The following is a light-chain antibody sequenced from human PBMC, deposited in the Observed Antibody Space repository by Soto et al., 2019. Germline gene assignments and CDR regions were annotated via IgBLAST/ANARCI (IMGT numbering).Light chain of an antibody. CDR3: QQYDNWPPWT. Sequence: EIVLTHSPATLSVSPGERATLSCRTSQSVNSHLAWYQHKPGQAPRLLIYGASARASGVPDRFSGSGSGTEYTLTITSLQSEDFAIYVCQQYDNWPPWTFGQGTKVEIK. J-gene: IGKJ1*01. CDR2: GAS. V-gene: IGKV3-15*01. CDR1: QSVNSH.